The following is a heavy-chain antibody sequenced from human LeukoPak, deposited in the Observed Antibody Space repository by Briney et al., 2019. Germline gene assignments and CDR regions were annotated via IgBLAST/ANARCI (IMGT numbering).Heavy chain of an antibody. Sequence: SETLSLTCTVSGGSMNINNYYWAWIRQSPGKGLEWLGSIYYTGTTYYNPSLDHRVTISVDTSKNQFSLRLSFVTAADTAVYYCARDVGATSPHSDYWGQGTLVTVSS. CDR1: GGSMNINNYY. V-gene: IGHV4-39*07. CDR3: ARDVGATSPHSDY. D-gene: IGHD1-26*01. J-gene: IGHJ4*02. CDR2: IYYTGTT.